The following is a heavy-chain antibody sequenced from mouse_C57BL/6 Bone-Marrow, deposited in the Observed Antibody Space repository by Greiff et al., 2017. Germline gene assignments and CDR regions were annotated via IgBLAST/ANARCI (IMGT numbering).Heavy chain of an antibody. CDR1: GYTFTSYW. CDR2: INPSSGYT. D-gene: IGHD2-4*01. Sequence: QVQLQQSGAELAKPGASVKLSCKASGYTFTSYWMHWVKQRPGQGLEWIGYINPSSGYTKYNQKFKDKATLTADKSSSTAYMQLSSLTYEDSAVYYCATSLYDYDDNYYAMDYWGQGTSVTVSS. J-gene: IGHJ4*01. V-gene: IGHV1-7*01. CDR3: ATSLYDYDDNYYAMDY.